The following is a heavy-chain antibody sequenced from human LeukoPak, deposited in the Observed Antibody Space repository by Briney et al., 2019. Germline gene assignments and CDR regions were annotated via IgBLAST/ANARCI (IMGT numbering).Heavy chain of an antibody. D-gene: IGHD1-1*01. CDR1: GGSISSYY. CDR3: ARARGYLNWYFDL. CDR2: IYYSGST. J-gene: IGHJ2*01. Sequence: PSETLSLTCTVSGGSISSYYWSWIRQPPGKGLEWIGYIYYSGSTNYNPSLKSRVTISVDTSKNQFSLKLSSVTAADTAVYYCARARGYLNWYFDLWGRGTLVTVSS. V-gene: IGHV4-59*01.